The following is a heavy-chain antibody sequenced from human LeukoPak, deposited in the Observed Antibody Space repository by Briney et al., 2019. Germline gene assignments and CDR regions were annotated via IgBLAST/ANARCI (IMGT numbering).Heavy chain of an antibody. CDR2: ISSSSSYI. D-gene: IGHD6-19*01. V-gene: IGHV3-21*01. J-gene: IGHJ4*02. CDR1: AFTFSTYG. Sequence: GGSLRLSCAASAFTFSTYGMHWVRQAPGKGLEWVSSISSSSSYIYYADSVKGRFTISRDNSKNTLYLQMNSLRAEDTAVYYCARSGAVAGRYYFDYWGQGTLVTVSS. CDR3: ARSGAVAGRYYFDY.